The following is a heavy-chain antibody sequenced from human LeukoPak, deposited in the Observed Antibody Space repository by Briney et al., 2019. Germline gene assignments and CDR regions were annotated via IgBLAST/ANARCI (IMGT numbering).Heavy chain of an antibody. Sequence: ASVKVSCKTSGYIFSSYGISWLRQAPGQGLEWMGWISAYNGNTNYVQKLQGRVTMTTDTSTSTAFMELRSLRSDDTAVYYCARASWNYYDNSGYYTPPEYWGQGTLVTVSS. CDR1: GYIFSSYG. CDR3: ARASWNYYDNSGYYTPPEY. V-gene: IGHV1-18*01. CDR2: ISAYNGNT. J-gene: IGHJ1*01. D-gene: IGHD3-22*01.